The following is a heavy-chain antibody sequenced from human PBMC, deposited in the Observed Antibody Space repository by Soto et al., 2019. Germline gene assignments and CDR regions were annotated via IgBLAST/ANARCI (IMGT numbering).Heavy chain of an antibody. J-gene: IGHJ4*02. V-gene: IGHV2-5*01. D-gene: IGHD3-22*01. CDR3: AHTPEGGNYYDSSGYRFDY. CDR2: IYWNDDK. CDR1: GFSLSTSGVG. Sequence: QITLKESGPTLVKPTQTLTLTYTFSGFSLSTSGVGVGWIRQPPGKALEWLALIYWNDDKRYSPSLKSRLTITKDTSKNQVVLTMTNMDPVDTATYYCAHTPEGGNYYDSSGYRFDYWGQGTLVTVSS.